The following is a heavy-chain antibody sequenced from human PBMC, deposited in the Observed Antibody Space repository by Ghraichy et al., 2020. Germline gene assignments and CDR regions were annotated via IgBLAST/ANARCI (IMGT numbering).Heavy chain of an antibody. CDR3: ARGRVLRRIAAAYYFDY. D-gene: IGHD6-13*01. CDR2: INHSGST. V-gene: IGHV4-34*01. J-gene: IGHJ4*02. CDR1: GGSFSGYY. Sequence: SETLSLTCAVYGGSFSGYYWSWIRQPPGKGLEWIGEINHSGSTNYNPSLKSRVTISVDTSKNQFSLKLSSVTAADTAVYYSARGRVLRRIAAAYYFDYWGQGTLVTVSS.